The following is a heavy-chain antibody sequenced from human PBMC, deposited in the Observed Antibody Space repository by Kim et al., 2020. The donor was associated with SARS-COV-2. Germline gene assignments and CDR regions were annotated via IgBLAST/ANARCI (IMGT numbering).Heavy chain of an antibody. CDR2: IYYSGST. D-gene: IGHD3-3*01. J-gene: IGHJ4*02. CDR1: GASISSGGYY. V-gene: IGHV4-31*03. Sequence: SETLSLTCTVSGASISSGGYYWSWIRQHPGKGLEWIGYIYYSGSTYYNPSLKSRVTISVDTSKNQFSLQLSSVTAADTAVYYCARVGTIFGVVTQYFDYWGQGTLVTVSS. CDR3: ARVGTIFGVVTQYFDY.